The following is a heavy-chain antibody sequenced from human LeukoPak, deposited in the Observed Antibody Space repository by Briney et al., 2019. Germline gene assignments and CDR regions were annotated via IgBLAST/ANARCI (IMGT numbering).Heavy chain of an antibody. J-gene: IGHJ4*02. V-gene: IGHV3-7*01. Sequence: QSGGSLRLSCVVSGFTFSDAWMTWVRQAPGQGLEWVANIRQDGSAEFYADSVKGRFTISRDNAKNSLYLQMNSLRAEDTAVYYCARWLYSSGWAIDYWGQGTLVTVSS. D-gene: IGHD6-19*01. CDR3: ARWLYSSGWAIDY. CDR2: IRQDGSAE. CDR1: GFTFSDAW.